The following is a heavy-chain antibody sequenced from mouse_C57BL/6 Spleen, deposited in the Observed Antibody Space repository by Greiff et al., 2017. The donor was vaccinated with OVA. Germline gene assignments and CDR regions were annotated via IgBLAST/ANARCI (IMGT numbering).Heavy chain of an antibody. CDR2: IDPSDSST. Sequence: QVQLQQPGAELVMPGASVKLSCKASGYTFTSYWMHWVKQRPGQGLEWIGEIDPSDSSTNYNQKFKGKSTLTVDKSSSTAYMQLSSLTSEDSAVYYCARSYGSSYVFAYWGQGTLVTVSA. J-gene: IGHJ3*01. CDR1: GYTFTSYW. V-gene: IGHV1-69*01. D-gene: IGHD1-1*01. CDR3: ARSYGSSYVFAY.